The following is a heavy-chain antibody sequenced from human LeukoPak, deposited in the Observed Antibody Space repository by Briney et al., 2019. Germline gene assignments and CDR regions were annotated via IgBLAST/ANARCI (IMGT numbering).Heavy chain of an antibody. CDR3: ARDLDSSGWEGAFDI. D-gene: IGHD6-19*01. J-gene: IGHJ3*02. CDR2: INPNSGGT. V-gene: IGHV1-2*02. Sequence: ASVKVSCKASGYTFTGYYMHRVRQAPGQGLEWMGWINPNSGGTNYAQKFQGRVTMTRDTSISTAYMELSRLRSDDTAVYYCARDLDSSGWEGAFDIWGQGTMVTVSS. CDR1: GYTFTGYY.